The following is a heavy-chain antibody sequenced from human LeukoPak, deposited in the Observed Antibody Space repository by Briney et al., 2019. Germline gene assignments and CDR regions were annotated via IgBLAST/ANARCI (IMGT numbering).Heavy chain of an antibody. V-gene: IGHV4-59*08. D-gene: IGHD2-2*01. J-gene: IGHJ4*02. CDR2: IYYSGST. Sequence: SETLSLTCTVSGGSISSYYWSWIRQPPGKGLEWIGYIYYSGSTNYNPSLKSRVTISVDTSKNQFSLKLSSVTAADTAVYYCARYPLGYCSSTSCYVFVYWGQGTLVTVSS. CDR3: ARYPLGYCSSTSCYVFVY. CDR1: GGSISSYY.